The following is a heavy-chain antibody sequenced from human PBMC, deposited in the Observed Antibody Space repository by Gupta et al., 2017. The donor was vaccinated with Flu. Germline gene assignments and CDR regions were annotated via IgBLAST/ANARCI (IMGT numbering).Heavy chain of an antibody. CDR3: ARVIIAASGRGIDY. CDR2: IRGDGSET. V-gene: IGHV3-74*01. Sequence: QPPGKGLMWVSRIRGDGSETNYADSVKGRFTISRDNAKNTVYLQMSSLRAEDTAVYYCARVIIAASGRGIDYWGQGVLVTVSS. J-gene: IGHJ4*02. D-gene: IGHD6-13*01.